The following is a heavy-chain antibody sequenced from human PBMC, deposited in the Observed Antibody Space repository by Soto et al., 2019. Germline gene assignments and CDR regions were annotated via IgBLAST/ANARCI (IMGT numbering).Heavy chain of an antibody. CDR3: AKVDRVFPGGPDY. J-gene: IGHJ4*02. CDR1: GFTFSSYA. D-gene: IGHD1-26*01. Sequence: GVSLRLSCAASGFTFSSYAMSWVRQAPGKGLEWVSAISGSGGSTYYADSVKGRFTISRDNSKNTLYLQMNSLRAEDTAVYYCAKVDRVFPGGPDYWGQGTLVTVSS. CDR2: ISGSGGST. V-gene: IGHV3-23*01.